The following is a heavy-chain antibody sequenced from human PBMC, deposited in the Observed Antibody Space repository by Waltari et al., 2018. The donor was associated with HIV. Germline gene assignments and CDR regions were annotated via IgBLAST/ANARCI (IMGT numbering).Heavy chain of an antibody. D-gene: IGHD6-19*01. CDR1: GYTFTDYY. Sequence: QVQLVQSGAEVKKPGASVKVSCKASGYTFTDYYLHWVRQAPGQGLEWMGWNNPKSGGTKYAQKFQGRVTMTTDTAISTAYMEVRMLISDDTAVYFCAGSHSSGWYVWFDPWGQGTLVTVS. CDR3: AGSHSSGWYVWFDP. J-gene: IGHJ5*02. V-gene: IGHV1-2*02. CDR2: NNPKSGGT.